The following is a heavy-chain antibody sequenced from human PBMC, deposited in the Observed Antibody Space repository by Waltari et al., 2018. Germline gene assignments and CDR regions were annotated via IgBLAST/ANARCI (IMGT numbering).Heavy chain of an antibody. CDR3: ARLRDYYGRGFDY. CDR2: IYGSSGSI. D-gene: IGHD3-10*01. CDR1: GGSFSSYW. J-gene: IGHJ4*02. Sequence: QVQLQESGPGLAKPSETLSLTCAVSGGSFSSYWWGWIRQPPGKGLEWIGSIYGSSGSIEYNPSLKSRATISRDTSKNQFSLKLSSVTAADTAVYYCARLRDYYGRGFDYWGQGVLVTVSS. V-gene: IGHV4-4*07.